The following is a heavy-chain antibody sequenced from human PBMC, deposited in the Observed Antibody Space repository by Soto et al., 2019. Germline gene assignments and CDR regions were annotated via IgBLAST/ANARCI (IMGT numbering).Heavy chain of an antibody. D-gene: IGHD2-2*01. CDR1: GGSISSGGYS. J-gene: IGHJ5*02. CDR3: ARVPDR. V-gene: IGHV4-30-2*01. Sequence: SEALSLTCSVSGGSISSGGYSWSWIRQPPGKGLEWIGYIYDSGSTYYNPSLKSRVTISVDRSKNQFSLKLSSVTAADTAVYYCARVPDRWGQGTLVTVS. CDR2: IYDSGST.